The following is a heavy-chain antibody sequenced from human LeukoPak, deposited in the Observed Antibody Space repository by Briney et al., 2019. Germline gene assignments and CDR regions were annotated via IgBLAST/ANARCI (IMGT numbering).Heavy chain of an antibody. CDR1: GGSISSNNYY. D-gene: IGHD6-19*01. Sequence: SETLSLTCTVSGGSISSNNYYWGWIRQPPGKGLEWIGSAFYSGSTYYTPSLKSRATISMDTSKNQFSLKLSSVTAAGTAVFFCARHGAVAAQDAFDVWGQGTMVTVSS. J-gene: IGHJ3*01. CDR2: AFYSGST. CDR3: ARHGAVAAQDAFDV. V-gene: IGHV4-39*01.